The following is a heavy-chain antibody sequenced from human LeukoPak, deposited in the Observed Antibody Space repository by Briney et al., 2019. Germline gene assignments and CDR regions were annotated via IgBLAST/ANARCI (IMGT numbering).Heavy chain of an antibody. D-gene: IGHD4-17*01. CDR2: INHSGST. CDR3: ARDGDYGDYGLWYFDL. J-gene: IGHJ2*01. Sequence: PSETLSLTCAVYGGSFSGYYWSWIRQPPGKGLEWIGEINHSGSTNYNPSLKSRVTISVDRSKNQFSLKLSSVTAADTAVYYCARDGDYGDYGLWYFDLWGRGTLVTVSS. V-gene: IGHV4-34*01. CDR1: GGSFSGYY.